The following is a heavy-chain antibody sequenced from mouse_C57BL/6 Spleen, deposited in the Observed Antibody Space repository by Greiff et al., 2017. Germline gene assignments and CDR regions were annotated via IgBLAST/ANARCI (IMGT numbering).Heavy chain of an antibody. D-gene: IGHD4-1*01. CDR3: ASGPLTHFDY. V-gene: IGHV1-69*01. CDR2: IDPSDSYT. J-gene: IGHJ2*01. Sequence: QVQLQQPGAELVMPGASVKLSCKASGYTFTSYWMHWVKQRPGQGLEWIGEIDPSDSYTNYNQKFKGKSTLTVDNSTSTAYMQLSSLTSEDSAVDYGASGPLTHFDYWGQGTTLTVSS. CDR1: GYTFTSYW.